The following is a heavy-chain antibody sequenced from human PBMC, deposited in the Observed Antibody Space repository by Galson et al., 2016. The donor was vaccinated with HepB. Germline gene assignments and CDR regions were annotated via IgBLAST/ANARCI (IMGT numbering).Heavy chain of an antibody. J-gene: IGHJ4*02. V-gene: IGHV3-74*01. CDR1: GCTFSSYW. Sequence: SLRLSCAASGCTFSSYWMHWVRLAPQKGLVWVSRINSYGSDTKYADSAKGRFTISRDNAHNTLYLQMNSLRVEDMAVYYCVRAAYSLDHWGQGTLVTVSS. CDR3: VRAAYSLDH. CDR2: INSYGSDT. D-gene: IGHD3-16*01.